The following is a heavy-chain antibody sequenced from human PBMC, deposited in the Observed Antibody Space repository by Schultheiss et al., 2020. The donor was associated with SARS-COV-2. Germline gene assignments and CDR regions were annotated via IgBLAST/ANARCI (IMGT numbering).Heavy chain of an antibody. V-gene: IGHV4-34*11. J-gene: IGHJ3*02. Sequence: SETLSLTCAVYGGSFSGYYWGWIRQPPGKGLEWIGYIYYSGSTNYNPSLKSRVTMSVDTSKNQFSLKLSSVTAADTAVYYCARGTRSSRRENAFDIWGQGTMVTVSS. CDR1: GGSFSGYY. CDR3: ARGTRSSRRENAFDI. D-gene: IGHD2-2*01. CDR2: IYYSGST.